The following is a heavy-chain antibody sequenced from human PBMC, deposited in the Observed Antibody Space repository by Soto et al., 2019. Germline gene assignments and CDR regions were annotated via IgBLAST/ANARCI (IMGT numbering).Heavy chain of an antibody. CDR1: GQYIKSNFW. V-gene: IGHV4-4*02. CDR3: ARYPSYRPHFDY. CDR2: IYHSGST. D-gene: IGHD3-16*02. J-gene: IGHJ4*02. Sequence: SETLSLTCLVSGQYIKSNFWWAWVRQSPGKDLEWIGEIYHSGSTYYNPSLKSRVTISVDTSKNQFSLKLSSVTAADTAVYYCARYPSYRPHFDYWGQGTLVTVSS.